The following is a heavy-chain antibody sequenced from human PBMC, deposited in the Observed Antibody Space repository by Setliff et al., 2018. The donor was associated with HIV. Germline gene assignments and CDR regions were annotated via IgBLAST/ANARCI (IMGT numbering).Heavy chain of an antibody. D-gene: IGHD3-10*01. J-gene: IGHJ4*02. Sequence: SETLSLTCTVSGGSISSYYWSWIRQPPGKGLEWIGYIYYSGSTNYNPSLKSRVTISVDTSKNQFSLILSPVTAADTAVYYCARQTGLRGYYGSNSLYYFDYWGKGMLVTVS. CDR2: IYYSGST. CDR3: ARQTGLRGYYGSNSLYYFDY. CDR1: GGSISSYY. V-gene: IGHV4-59*08.